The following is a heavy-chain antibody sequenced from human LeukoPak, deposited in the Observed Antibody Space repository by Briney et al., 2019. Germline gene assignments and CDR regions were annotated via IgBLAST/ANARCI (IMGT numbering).Heavy chain of an antibody. V-gene: IGHV3-30*18. Sequence: GRSLRLSCAASGFTFSSYVMHWVRQAPGKGLEWVAVISYDGSNKYYADSVKGRVTISRDNSKNTLYLQMNSLRAEDTAVYYCAKDSGSSGYPRGFDYWGQGTLVTVSS. CDR3: AKDSGSSGYPRGFDY. J-gene: IGHJ4*02. CDR1: GFTFSSYV. D-gene: IGHD3-22*01. CDR2: ISYDGSNK.